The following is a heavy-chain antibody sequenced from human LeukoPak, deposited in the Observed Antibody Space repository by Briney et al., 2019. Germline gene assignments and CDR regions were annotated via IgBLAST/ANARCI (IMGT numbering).Heavy chain of an antibody. J-gene: IGHJ4*02. CDR3: ARDGRGGLRYFDWLPYY. V-gene: IGHV1-69*13. Sequence: ASVKVSCKASGGTFSSYAISWVRQAPGQGLEWMGGIIPIFGTANYAQKFQGRATITADESTSTAYMELSSLRSEDTAVYYCARDGRGGLRYFDWLPYYWGQGTLVTVS. D-gene: IGHD3-9*01. CDR1: GGTFSSYA. CDR2: IIPIFGTA.